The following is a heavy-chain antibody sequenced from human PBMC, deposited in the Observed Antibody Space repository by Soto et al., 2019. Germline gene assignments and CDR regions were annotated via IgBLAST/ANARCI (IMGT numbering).Heavy chain of an antibody. CDR2: ISGSGGST. V-gene: IGHV3-23*01. J-gene: IGHJ4*02. CDR3: AKTVRDFWYYFDY. D-gene: IGHD3-3*01. CDR1: GFTFSSYA. Sequence: GGSLRLSCVASGFTFSSYAMSWVRQAPGKGLEWVSAISGSGGSTYYADSVKGRFTISRDNSKNTLYLQMNSLRAEDTAVYYCAKTVRDFWYYFDYWGQGTLVTVSS.